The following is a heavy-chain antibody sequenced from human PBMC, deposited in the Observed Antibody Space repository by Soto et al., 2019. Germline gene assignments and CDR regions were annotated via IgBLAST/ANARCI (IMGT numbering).Heavy chain of an antibody. J-gene: IGHJ5*02. CDR1: GFAFSTKW. V-gene: IGHV3-74*01. D-gene: IGHD1-26*01. CDR2: INIDGTTT. Sequence: EVQLVESGGGLVQPGGSLRLSCAASGFAFSTKWMHWVRQGPGKGLVWVSRINIDGTTTNYADSVKGRFTISRDNAKNILDLQMDSLRAEDTAVYYCAKIPYSDTDPCPWGQGTLVTVSS. CDR3: AKIPYSDTDPCP.